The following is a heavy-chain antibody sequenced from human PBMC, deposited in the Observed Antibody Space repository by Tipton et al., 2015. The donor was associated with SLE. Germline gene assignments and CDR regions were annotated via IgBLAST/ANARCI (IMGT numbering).Heavy chain of an antibody. CDR2: IYYSGST. V-gene: IGHV4-59*01. Sequence: TLSLTCTVSVGSMSSYFWSWIRQPPGKGLEWTGYIYYSGSTNYNPSLKSRVTISVDTSKNQFSLKLSSVTAADTAVYYCARGAVAGTAFDYWGQGTLVTVSS. J-gene: IGHJ4*02. D-gene: IGHD6-19*01. CDR1: VGSMSSYF. CDR3: ARGAVAGTAFDY.